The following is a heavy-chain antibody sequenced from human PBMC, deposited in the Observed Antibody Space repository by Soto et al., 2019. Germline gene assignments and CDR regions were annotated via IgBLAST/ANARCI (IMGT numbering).Heavy chain of an antibody. J-gene: IGHJ4*02. D-gene: IGHD5-18*01. V-gene: IGHV3-23*01. CDR1: GFTFSSYG. CDR2: IGSSGYST. Sequence: PGGSLRLSCAASGFTFSSYGMSWVRQAPGKGLEWVSSIGSSGYSTYYADSVKGRFTISRDNSKNTLYLQMNSLRAEDTAVYYYAKVRDNYGSDCWGRGTLVTVSS. CDR3: AKVRDNYGSDC.